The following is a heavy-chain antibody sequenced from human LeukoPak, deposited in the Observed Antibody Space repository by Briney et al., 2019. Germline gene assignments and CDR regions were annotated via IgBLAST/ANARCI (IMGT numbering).Heavy chain of an antibody. CDR2: ISGSGGST. CDR1: GFTFSSYA. CDR3: ARFPTPLYYFDY. V-gene: IGHV3-23*01. J-gene: IGHJ4*02. Sequence: GGSLRLSCAASGFTFSSYAMSWVRQAPGKGLEWVSAISGSGGSTYYADSVKGRFTISRDNAKNSLYLQMNSLRAEDTAVYYCARFPTPLYYFDYWGQGTLVTVSS. D-gene: IGHD2-2*01.